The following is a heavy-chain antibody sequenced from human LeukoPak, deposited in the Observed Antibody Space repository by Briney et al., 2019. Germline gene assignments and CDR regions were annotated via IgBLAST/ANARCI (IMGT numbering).Heavy chain of an antibody. V-gene: IGHV4-30-2*01. CDR3: ARDLGPQPQDIVVVPAAIPEFGFDP. CDR1: GGSISSGGYY. Sequence: SETLSLTCTVSGGSISSGGYYWSWIRQPPGKGLEWIGYIYHSGSTYYNPSLKSRVTISVDRSKNQFSLKLSSVTAADTAVYYCARDLGPQPQDIVVVPAAIPEFGFDPWGQGTLVTVSS. J-gene: IGHJ5*02. CDR2: IYHSGST. D-gene: IGHD2-2*02.